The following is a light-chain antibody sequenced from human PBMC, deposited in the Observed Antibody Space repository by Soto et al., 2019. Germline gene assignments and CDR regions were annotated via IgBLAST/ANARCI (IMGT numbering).Light chain of an antibody. V-gene: IGKV3-11*01. CDR3: QQRSKWHT. CDR1: QSVSSY. CDR2: DAS. J-gene: IGKJ5*01. Sequence: ENVLTQSPATMSLSPIERATISCRASQSVSSYLAWYQQKPGQAPRLLIYDASNRATGIPARFSGSGSGTDFTLTISSLEPEDFAVYYCQQRSKWHTFGQGTLLEIK.